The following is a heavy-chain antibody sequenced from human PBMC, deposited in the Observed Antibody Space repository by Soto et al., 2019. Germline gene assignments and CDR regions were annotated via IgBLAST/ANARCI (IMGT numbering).Heavy chain of an antibody. V-gene: IGHV4-39*07. J-gene: IGHJ4*02. CDR1: GGSISSSSYY. D-gene: IGHD2-2*02. CDR3: ARIYPEPAVLDY. Sequence: SETLSLTCTVSGGSISSSSYYWGWIRQPPGKGLEWIGSIYYSGSTYYNPSLKSRVTISVDTSKNQFSLKLSSVTAADTAVYYCARIYPEPAVLDYWGQGTLVTVSS. CDR2: IYYSGST.